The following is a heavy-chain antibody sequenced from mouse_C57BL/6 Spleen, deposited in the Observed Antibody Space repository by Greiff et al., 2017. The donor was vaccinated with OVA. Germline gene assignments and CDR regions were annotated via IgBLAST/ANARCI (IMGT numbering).Heavy chain of an antibody. D-gene: IGHD3-2*02. V-gene: IGHV1-82*01. CDR2: IYPGDGDT. CDR1: GYAFSSSW. CDR3: ARWGAAQATSYYFDY. J-gene: IGHJ2*01. Sequence: VQLQQSGPELVKPGASVKISCKASGYAFSSSWMNWVKQRPGKGLEWIGRIYPGDGDTNYNGKFKGKATLTADKSSSTAYMQLSSLTSEDSAVYFCARWGAAQATSYYFDYGGQGTTLTVSS.